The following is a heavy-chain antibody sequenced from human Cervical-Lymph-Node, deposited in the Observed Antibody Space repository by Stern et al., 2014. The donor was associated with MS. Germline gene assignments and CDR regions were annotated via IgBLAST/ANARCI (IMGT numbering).Heavy chain of an antibody. Sequence: QMQLVQSGAEVKKPGASVKVSCKASGYTFTSYGISWVRQAPGQGLEWMGWISAYNGNTNYAQKVPGIVPMSTNTSTSQAYMELWNLRSDDTGVYYWARGHLSCENAFDIRGQGTMGTGSS. CDR2: ISAYNGNT. V-gene: IGHV1-18*01. CDR3: ARGHLSCENAFDI. CDR1: GYTFTSYG. D-gene: IGHD2-21*01. J-gene: IGHJ3*02.